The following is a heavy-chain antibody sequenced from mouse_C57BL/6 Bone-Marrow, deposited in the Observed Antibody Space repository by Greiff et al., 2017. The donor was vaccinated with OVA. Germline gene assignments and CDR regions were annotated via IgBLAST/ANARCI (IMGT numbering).Heavy chain of an antibody. V-gene: IGHV5-12*01. D-gene: IGHD2-2*01. CDR1: GFTFSDYY. CDR2: ISNGGGST. CDR3: ARQEGYGYDGYAMDY. Sequence: EVQVVESGGGLVQPGGSLKLSCAASGFTFSDYYMYWVRQTPEKRLEWVAYISNGGGSTYYPDTVKGRFTISRDNAKNTLYLQRSRLKSEDTAMYYCARQEGYGYDGYAMDYWGQGTSVTVSS. J-gene: IGHJ4*01.